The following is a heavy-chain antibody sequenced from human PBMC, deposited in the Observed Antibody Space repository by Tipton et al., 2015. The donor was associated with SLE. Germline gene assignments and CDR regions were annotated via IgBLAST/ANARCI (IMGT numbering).Heavy chain of an antibody. CDR1: GASISSYY. J-gene: IGHJ2*01. CDR2: ISYSGKRS. Sequence: TLSLTCTVSGASISSYYWSWIRQPPGKGLGWLGTISYSGKRSDYNPSLKSRVTISIDTSMNQFSLKLSSVTAADTAVYFCASLGLRLARARWYFDVWGRGTLVTVSS. V-gene: IGHV4-59*12. D-gene: IGHD3/OR15-3a*01. CDR3: ASLGLRLARARWYFDV.